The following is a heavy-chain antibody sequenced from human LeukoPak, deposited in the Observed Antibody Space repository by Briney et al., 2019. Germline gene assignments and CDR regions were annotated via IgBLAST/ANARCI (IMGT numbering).Heavy chain of an antibody. Sequence: SQTLSLTCATSGDSVSSNSAAWNWIRQSPSRGLEWLGRTYYRSKWYNDYAVSVKSRITINPDTSKNQFSLQLNSVTPEDTAVYYCARITMVQGVIFEYFQHWGQGTLVTVSS. CDR3: ARITMVQGVIFEYFQH. CDR2: TYYRSKWYN. CDR1: GDSVSSNSAA. J-gene: IGHJ1*01. V-gene: IGHV6-1*01. D-gene: IGHD3-10*01.